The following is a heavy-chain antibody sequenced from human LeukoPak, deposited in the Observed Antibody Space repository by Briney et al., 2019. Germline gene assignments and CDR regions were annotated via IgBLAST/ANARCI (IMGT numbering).Heavy chain of an antibody. J-gene: IGHJ4*02. V-gene: IGHV3-48*03. CDR3: ARNQYTSGSFY. Sequence: GGSLRLSCAASGFTFSSYDMIWVRQTPGKGLEWVSFISTSGSRIYYADSVKGRFTVSRDNAKDSLNLQMDSLRAKDTAVYYCARNQYTSGSFYWGQGTLVTVSS. CDR1: GFTFSSYD. D-gene: IGHD3-10*01. CDR2: ISTSGSRI.